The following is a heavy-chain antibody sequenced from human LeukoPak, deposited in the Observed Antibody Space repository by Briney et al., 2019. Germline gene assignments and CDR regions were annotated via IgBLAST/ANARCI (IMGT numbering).Heavy chain of an antibody. D-gene: IGHD6-13*01. CDR1: TFTLSTYW. Sequence: PGGSLRLSCAASTFTLSTYWMSWVRQAPGKGLEGVANIKQDGSEKYYVDSVKGRFTVSRDNAKNSLYLQMNSLRAEDTAVYYCARDAGIAAAGSVLDYWGQGTLVTVSS. V-gene: IGHV3-7*01. J-gene: IGHJ4*02. CDR2: IKQDGSEK. CDR3: ARDAGIAAAGSVLDY.